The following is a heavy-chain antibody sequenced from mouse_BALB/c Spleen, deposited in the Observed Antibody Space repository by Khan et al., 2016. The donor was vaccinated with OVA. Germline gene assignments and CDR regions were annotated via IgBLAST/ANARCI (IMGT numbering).Heavy chain of an antibody. D-gene: IGHD1-2*01. CDR3: ARTARIKY. CDR1: GYSITSGYG. V-gene: IGHV3-2*02. Sequence: VQLKQSGPGLVKPSQSLSLTCTVTGYSITSGYGWNWIRQFPGNKLEWMGYISYSGSTKYNPSLKSRISITRDTSKNQFFLQLNSVTTEDTATYYWARTARIKYWGQGTTLTVSS. J-gene: IGHJ2*01. CDR2: ISYSGST.